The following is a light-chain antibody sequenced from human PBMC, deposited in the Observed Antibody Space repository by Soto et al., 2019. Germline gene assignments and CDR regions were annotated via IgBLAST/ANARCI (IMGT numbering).Light chain of an antibody. Sequence: LVLTQSPGTLCLSPGETATLSCRASQSVSSYLAWYQQKPGQAPRLLIYGASKRAIGLPARFSGSGSGTEFTLTITSLQSEDFAVYYCQQYNNWSQTFGQGTKVDI. CDR2: GAS. V-gene: IGKV3-15*01. CDR3: QQYNNWSQT. J-gene: IGKJ1*01. CDR1: QSVSSY.